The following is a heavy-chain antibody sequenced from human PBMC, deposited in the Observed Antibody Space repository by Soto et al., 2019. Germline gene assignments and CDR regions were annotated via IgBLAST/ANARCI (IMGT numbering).Heavy chain of an antibody. CDR2: ISGTSTTI. D-gene: IGHD3-10*01. V-gene: IGHV3-48*03. Sequence: GGSLRLSCVASGFTFSGSQMNWVRQAPGKGLEWISYISGTSTTIYYADSVKGRFTISRDNAKNSLYLQMNSLRAEDTAVYYCARDLRLGNYYYGMDVWGQGTTVTVSS. J-gene: IGHJ6*02. CDR3: ARDLRLGNYYYGMDV. CDR1: GFTFSGSQ.